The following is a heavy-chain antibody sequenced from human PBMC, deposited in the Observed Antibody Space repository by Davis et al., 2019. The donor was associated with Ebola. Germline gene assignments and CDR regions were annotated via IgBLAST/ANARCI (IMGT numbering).Heavy chain of an antibody. D-gene: IGHD3-10*01. CDR1: GGTFSSYA. CDR2: IIPILGIA. J-gene: IGHJ6*02. CDR3: AMAPRAGDYYYGMDV. V-gene: IGHV1-69*04. Sequence: SVKVSCKASGGTFSSYAISWVRQAPGQGLEWMGRIIPILGIANYAQKFQGRVTITADKSTSTAYMELSSLRSEDTAVYYCAMAPRAGDYYYGMDVWGQGTTVTVSS.